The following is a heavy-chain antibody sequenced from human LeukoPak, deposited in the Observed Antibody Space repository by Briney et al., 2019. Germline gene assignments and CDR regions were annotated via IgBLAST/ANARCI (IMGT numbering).Heavy chain of an antibody. Sequence: GGSLRLSCAASGFTFSSYSMNFVRHAPGKGLEWVSSISSSSSYIYYADSVKGRFTTSRDNAKNSLYLQMNSLRAEDTAVYYCAGSGITGTIDYWGQGTLVTVSS. CDR3: AGSGITGTIDY. V-gene: IGHV3-21*01. CDR1: GFTFSSYS. J-gene: IGHJ4*02. CDR2: ISSSSSYI. D-gene: IGHD1-7*01.